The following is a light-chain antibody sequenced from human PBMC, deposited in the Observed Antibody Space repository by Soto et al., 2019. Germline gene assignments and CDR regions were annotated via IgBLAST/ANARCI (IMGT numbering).Light chain of an antibody. J-gene: IGLJ1*01. V-gene: IGLV1-40*01. Sequence: QSVLTQPRSVYEAPGQRVTISCTGSSSNIGAGYDVHWYQQFPGTAPKLLIFGNSDRPSGVTDRFSGSKSGTSASLAITGLQAEDEADYFCQSYDSSLSTYVFGTGTKVTVL. CDR3: QSYDSSLSTYV. CDR1: SSNIGAGYD. CDR2: GNS.